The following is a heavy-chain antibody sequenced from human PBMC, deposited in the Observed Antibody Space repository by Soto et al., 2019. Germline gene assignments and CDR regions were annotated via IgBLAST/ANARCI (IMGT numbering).Heavy chain of an antibody. V-gene: IGHV1-18*04. CDR1: GYTFTDYG. D-gene: IGHD3-22*01. CDR2: ISGYNGNT. Sequence: QVQLVESGAEVKKPGASVKVSCKASGYTFTDYGISWVRQAPGQGLEWMGWISGYNGNTKYAQKFQGRVTMTTDTPTTAASMALRGLWFVHTAVYSCASARGYAYDSSGNYYYHSGLVVWGQG. J-gene: IGHJ6*02. CDR3: ASARGYAYDSSGNYYYHSGLVV.